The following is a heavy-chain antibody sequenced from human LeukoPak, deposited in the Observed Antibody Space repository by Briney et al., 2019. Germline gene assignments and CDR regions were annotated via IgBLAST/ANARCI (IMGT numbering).Heavy chain of an antibody. J-gene: IGHJ4*02. CDR1: GFTLSNFP. CDR3: VKAILFGSVSYYAD. CDR2: FIYDGGST. V-gene: IGHV3-64D*09. Sequence: GGSLRLSRSASGFTLSNFPMHCVRDAPGKGLEYVSAFIYDGGSTYYADSVRSRFTISRDNSKNSLSLQMGSLRAEDTAVYYCVKAILFGSVSYYADWGQGTLVTVSS. D-gene: IGHD3-22*01.